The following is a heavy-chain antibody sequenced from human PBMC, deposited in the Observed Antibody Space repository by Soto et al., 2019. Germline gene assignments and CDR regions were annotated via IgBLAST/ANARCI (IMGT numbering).Heavy chain of an antibody. Sequence: EVQLVESGGGLVQPGGSLRLSCAASGFTVSSNYMSWVRQAPGKGLEWVSVIYSGGSTYYADSVKGRFTISRHNSKNTLYLPMDRLEAEDTAVYYCARGVRYNSSKHELFFHHYYLDVWGKGTTVTVSS. CDR2: IYSGGST. D-gene: IGHD6-6*01. V-gene: IGHV3-53*04. CDR3: ARGVRYNSSKHELFFHHYYLDV. CDR1: GFTVSSNY. J-gene: IGHJ6*03.